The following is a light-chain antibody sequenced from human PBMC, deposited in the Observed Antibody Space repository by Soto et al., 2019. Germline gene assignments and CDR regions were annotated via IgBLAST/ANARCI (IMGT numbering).Light chain of an antibody. CDR3: QQYGSSPLT. CDR2: GAS. J-gene: IGKJ4*01. CDR1: QSLRSS. V-gene: IGKV3-20*01. Sequence: ETMMAQSPDTLSVSLGERATLSCRASQSLRSSLAWYQQKPGQAPRLLIYGASSRATGIPDRFSGSGSGTDFTLTISRLEPEDFAVYYCQQYGSSPLTFGGGTKVDIK.